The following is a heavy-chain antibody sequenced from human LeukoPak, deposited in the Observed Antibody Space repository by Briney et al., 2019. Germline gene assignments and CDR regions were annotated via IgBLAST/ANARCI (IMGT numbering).Heavy chain of an antibody. V-gene: IGHV4-34*01. J-gene: IGHJ5*02. CDR2: INHSGST. CDR3: AREYGDTAMVTPNWFDP. Sequence: PSETLSLTCAVYGGSFSGYYWSWIRQPPGKGLEWIGEINHSGSTNNNPSLKSQVPISVDTSKNQFSLKLSSVTAADTAVYYCAREYGDTAMVTPNWFDPWGQGTLVTVSS. D-gene: IGHD5-18*01. CDR1: GGSFSGYY.